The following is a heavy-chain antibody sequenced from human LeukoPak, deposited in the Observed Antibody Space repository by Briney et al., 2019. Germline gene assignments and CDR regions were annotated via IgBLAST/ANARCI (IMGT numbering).Heavy chain of an antibody. V-gene: IGHV4-39*07. CDR3: ARAPGEYCSSTSCFNYYYYYMDV. CDR1: GGSISSSSYS. CDR2: IYYSRST. D-gene: IGHD2-2*01. J-gene: IGHJ6*03. Sequence: SETLSLTCTVSGGSISSSSYSWGWIRQPPGKGLEWIGRIYYSRSTYYNPSLKSRVTISVDTSKNQFSLKLSSVTAADTAVYYCARAPGEYCSSTSCFNYYYYYMDVWGKGTTVTVSS.